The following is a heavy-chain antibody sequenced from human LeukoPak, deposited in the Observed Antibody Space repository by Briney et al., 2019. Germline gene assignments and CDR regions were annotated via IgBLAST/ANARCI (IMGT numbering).Heavy chain of an antibody. D-gene: IGHD6-13*01. CDR2: IVPILGTA. J-gene: IGHJ4*02. CDR3: ARVPQGSSWPYYFDY. V-gene: IGHV1-69*04. Sequence: ASVKVSCKASGGTFSTYAISWVRQALGQGLEWVGRIVPILGTANYAQNFQGRVTITADRSTTIAYMELSSLRSEDTAVYYCARVPQGSSWPYYFDYWGQGTLVTVSS. CDR1: GGTFSTYA.